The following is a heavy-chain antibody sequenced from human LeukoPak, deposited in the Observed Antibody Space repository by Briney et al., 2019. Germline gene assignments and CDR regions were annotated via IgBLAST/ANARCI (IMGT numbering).Heavy chain of an antibody. CDR1: GFTFSSYA. Sequence: PGGSLRLSCAASGFTFSSYAMHWVRQAPGKGLEWVAVISYDGSNKYYADSVKGRFTISRDNSKNTLYLQMNSLRAEDTAVYYCARAGGYSYGDYWGQGTLVTVSS. V-gene: IGHV3-30-3*01. D-gene: IGHD5-18*01. CDR3: ARAGGYSYGDY. CDR2: ISYDGSNK. J-gene: IGHJ4*02.